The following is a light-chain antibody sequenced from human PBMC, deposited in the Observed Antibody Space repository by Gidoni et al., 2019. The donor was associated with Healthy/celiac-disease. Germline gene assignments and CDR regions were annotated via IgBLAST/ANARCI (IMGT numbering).Light chain of an antibody. CDR3: SSYTSSSTLV. CDR1: SSDVGGSNY. CDR2: EVS. V-gene: IGLV2-14*01. J-gene: IGLJ3*02. Sequence: QSALTQPASVSGSPGQSITISCTGTSSDVGGSNYVSWYQQHPGKAPKLMIYEVSNRPSGVSNRCSGSKSGNTASLTISGLQAEEEADYYCSSYTSSSTLVFGGGTKLTVL.